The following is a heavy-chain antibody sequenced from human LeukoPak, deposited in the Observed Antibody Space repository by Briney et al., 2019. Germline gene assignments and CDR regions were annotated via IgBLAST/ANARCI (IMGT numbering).Heavy chain of an antibody. J-gene: IGHJ2*01. Sequence: GASLKISCAGAGSSFSCYWIGWVRQMPGEGVEWMGTIYPGDTDTSYSPSFQGHVTISADKSISTAYLLRSSLTASPTATYSCARRRSCGYLYFVLWGRGTLVTVSS. V-gene: IGHV5-51*01. CDR2: IYPGDTDT. CDR3: ARRRSCGYLYFVL. D-gene: IGHD1-26*01. CDR1: GSSFSCYW.